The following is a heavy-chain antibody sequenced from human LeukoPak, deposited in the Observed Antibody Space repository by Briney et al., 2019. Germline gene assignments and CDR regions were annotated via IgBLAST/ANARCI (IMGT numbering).Heavy chain of an antibody. V-gene: IGHV4-34*01. CDR3: AICARDYDILTGYYRPYDFDY. CDR1: GGSFSGYY. D-gene: IGHD3-9*01. CDR2: INHSGST. J-gene: IGHJ4*02. Sequence: SETLSLTCAVYGGSFSGYYWSWIRHPPGKGREWSGEINHSGSTNYSTSHKSHVTMSVDTTKNQYSLKLSSVTAADTAVYYCAICARDYDILTGYYRPYDFDYWGQGTLVTVSS.